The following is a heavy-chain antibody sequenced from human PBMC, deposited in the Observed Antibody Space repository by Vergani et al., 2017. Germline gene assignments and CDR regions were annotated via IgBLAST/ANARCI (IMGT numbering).Heavy chain of an antibody. Sequence: QVKLQESGPGLLKPSQTLSLTCTVSGESIRSGSHYWSWIRQPAGKGPECIGHIHTGGSTDLNPSFKSRVSISVYPSKSQFSRKLNSVTVADTAVYYCARSRRYCTSGSCTAIWGQGTLVTVSS. V-gene: IGHV4-61*02. CDR2: IHTGGST. CDR3: ARSRRYCTSGSCTAI. D-gene: IGHD2-15*01. J-gene: IGHJ4*02. CDR1: GESIRSGSHY.